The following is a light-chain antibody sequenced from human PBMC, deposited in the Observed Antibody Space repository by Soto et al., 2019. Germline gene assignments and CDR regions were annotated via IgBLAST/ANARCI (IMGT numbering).Light chain of an antibody. J-gene: IGLJ3*02. CDR1: SSDVGGSDY. CDR3: CSSAGTYTSV. CDR2: DVS. Sequence: QSALTQPASVSGSPGQSITISCTGTSSDVGGSDYVSWYQQLPGKAPKLIISDVSIRPSGVSNRFSGSKSGNTASLTISGLQAEDEADYYCCSSAGTYTSVFGGGTKLTVL. V-gene: IGLV2-14*03.